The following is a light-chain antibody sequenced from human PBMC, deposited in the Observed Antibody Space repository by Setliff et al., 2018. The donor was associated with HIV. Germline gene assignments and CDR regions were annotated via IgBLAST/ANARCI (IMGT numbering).Light chain of an antibody. CDR2: GAF. V-gene: IGKV1-27*01. Sequence: DIQMTQSPSSLSAPVGARVTITCRASQGIGNFLAWYHQKPGKVPNLLIYGAFSLQSGVPSRFSGSGSGTDFTLIISSLQPEDVATYYCQHFKSAPVTFGQGTKVDIK. CDR1: QGIGNF. J-gene: IGKJ1*01. CDR3: QHFKSAPVT.